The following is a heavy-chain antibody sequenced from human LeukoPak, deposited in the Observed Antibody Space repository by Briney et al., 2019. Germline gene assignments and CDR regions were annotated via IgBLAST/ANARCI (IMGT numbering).Heavy chain of an antibody. CDR1: GGSFSGYY. D-gene: IGHD5-24*01. CDR3: AREEMATNDAFDI. J-gene: IGHJ3*02. Sequence: SETLSLTCAVYGGSFSGYYWSWIRQPPGKGLEWIGEINHSGSTNYNPSLKSRVTISVDTSKNQFSLKLSSVTAADTAVYYCAREEMATNDAFDIWGQGTMVTVSS. CDR2: INHSGST. V-gene: IGHV4-34*01.